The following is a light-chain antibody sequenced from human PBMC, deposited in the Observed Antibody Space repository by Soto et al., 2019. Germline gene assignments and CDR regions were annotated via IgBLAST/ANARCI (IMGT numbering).Light chain of an antibody. J-gene: IGKJ1*01. Sequence: DIQMTQSPSSLSASVGDRVTITCRASQSISSYLNWYQQKPGKAPKLLIYAAASLQSGVPSRFSGIASGTDFTLTISSLQPEDFATYYCQQSYSTLTWTFGQGTKVEIK. CDR1: QSISSY. CDR3: QQSYSTLTWT. CDR2: AAA. V-gene: IGKV1-39*01.